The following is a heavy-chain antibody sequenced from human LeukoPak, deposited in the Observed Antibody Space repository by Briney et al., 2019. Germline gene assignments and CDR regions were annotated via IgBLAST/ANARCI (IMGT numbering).Heavy chain of an antibody. CDR1: GYTFTSYT. Sequence: ASVKVSCKASGYTFTSYTMHWVRQAPGQRLEWMGWINAGNGNTKYSQKFQGRVTITRDTSASTAYMDLSSLRSEDTAVYYCARDRYYGSGSYNYFDYWGQGTLVTASS. V-gene: IGHV1-3*01. CDR3: ARDRYYGSGSYNYFDY. J-gene: IGHJ4*02. D-gene: IGHD3-10*01. CDR2: INAGNGNT.